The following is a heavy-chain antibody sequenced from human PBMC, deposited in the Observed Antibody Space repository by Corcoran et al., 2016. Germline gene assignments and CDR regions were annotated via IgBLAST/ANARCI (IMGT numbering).Heavy chain of an antibody. D-gene: IGHD2-8*01. CDR3: AREGYCTNGVCCPLDY. V-gene: IGHV4-34*01. Sequence: QVQLQQWGAGLLKPSETLSLTCAVGGGSFSGDYWSGIRQPPGKGLEWIGEINHSGSTNYNPSLKSRVTISVDTSKNQFYLKLSSVTAADTAVEYCAREGYCTNGVCCPLDYWGQGTLVTVSS. CDR1: GGSFSGDY. CDR2: INHSGST. J-gene: IGHJ4*02.